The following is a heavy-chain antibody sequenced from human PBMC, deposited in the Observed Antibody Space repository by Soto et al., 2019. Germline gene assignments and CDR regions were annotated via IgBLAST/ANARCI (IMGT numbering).Heavy chain of an antibody. V-gene: IGHV1-8*01. CDR1: GYSFTNND. D-gene: IGHD3-16*01. CDR2: MNPGSGDT. CDR3: ASMETFSSLNWFDT. Sequence: ASVKVSCKASGYSFTNNDVSWVRQATGQGLEWMGWMNPGSGDTGYAQKFQGRVTMTRDISIATAYMELSSLRSDDTAIYYCASMETFSSLNWFDTWGQGTLVTASS. J-gene: IGHJ5*02.